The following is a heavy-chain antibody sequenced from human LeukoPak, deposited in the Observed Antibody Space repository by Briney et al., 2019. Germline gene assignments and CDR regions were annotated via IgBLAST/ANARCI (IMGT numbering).Heavy chain of an antibody. D-gene: IGHD3-22*01. J-gene: IGHJ4*02. Sequence: PGGSLRLSCAASGFTFSDYYMSRIRQAPGKGLEWVSYISSSSSYTNYADSVKGRFTISRDNAKNSLYLQMNSLRAEDTAVYYCARDQGHITMTNWGQGTLVTVSS. CDR2: ISSSSSYT. CDR3: ARDQGHITMTN. CDR1: GFTFSDYY. V-gene: IGHV3-11*06.